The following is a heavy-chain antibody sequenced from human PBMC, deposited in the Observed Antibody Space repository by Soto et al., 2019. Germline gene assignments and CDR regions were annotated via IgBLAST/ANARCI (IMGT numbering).Heavy chain of an antibody. J-gene: IGHJ5*02. CDR1: GASIISGGYY. Sequence: PSETLSLTCTVSGASIISGGYYWILIRQHPGKGLEWIGYIYYSGSTYYNPSLKSRVTISVDTSKNQFSLKLSSVTAADTAVYYCVRHWGVMNWFDPWGQGTLVTVSS. V-gene: IGHV4-31*03. D-gene: IGHD3-16*01. CDR3: VRHWGVMNWFDP. CDR2: IYYSGST.